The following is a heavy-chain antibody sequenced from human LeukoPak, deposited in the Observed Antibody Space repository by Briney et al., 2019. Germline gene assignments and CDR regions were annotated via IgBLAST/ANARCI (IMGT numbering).Heavy chain of an antibody. Sequence: GAGVKVSCKPSGGTFTSYDINWVRQATGQGLEWMGWMNPNSGNTGYAQKFQGRVTMTRNTSISTAYMELSSLRSEDAAVYYGAGGLAPDYWGQGTLVTVSS. J-gene: IGHJ4*02. CDR2: MNPNSGNT. V-gene: IGHV1-8*01. D-gene: IGHD6-13*01. CDR1: GGTFTSYD. CDR3: AGGLAPDY.